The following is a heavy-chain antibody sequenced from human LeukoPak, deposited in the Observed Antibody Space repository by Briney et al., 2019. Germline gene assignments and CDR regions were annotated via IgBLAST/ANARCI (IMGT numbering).Heavy chain of an antibody. V-gene: IGHV1-2*02. J-gene: IGHJ3*02. CDR2: INPNSGGT. Sequence: ASVKVSCKASGYTFTGYYMHWVRQAPGQGLEWMGWINPNSGGTNYAQKFQGRVTMTRDTSISTAYMEMSRLRSDDTAVYYCARSDNSGYYFEALDIWGQGTMVTVSS. CDR1: GYTFTGYY. D-gene: IGHD3-22*01. CDR3: ARSDNSGYYFEALDI.